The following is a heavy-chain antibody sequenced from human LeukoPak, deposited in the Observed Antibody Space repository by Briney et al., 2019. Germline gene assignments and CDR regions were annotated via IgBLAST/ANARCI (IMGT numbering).Heavy chain of an antibody. J-gene: IGHJ6*02. V-gene: IGHV3-74*01. Sequence: PGGSLRLSCGASGFSFSGHWMHWVRQAPGKGLVWVSGISSDGSDTSYAAPVKGRFTISRDNAKNALYLQMHSLRAEDTAVYYCGRGHYYDLDVWGQGTTVTVSS. CDR3: GRGHYYDLDV. CDR1: GFSFSGHW. CDR2: ISSDGSDT.